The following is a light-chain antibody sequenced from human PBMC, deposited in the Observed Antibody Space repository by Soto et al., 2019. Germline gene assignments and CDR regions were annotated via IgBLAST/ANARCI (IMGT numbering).Light chain of an antibody. CDR2: GAS. CDR3: QQYGRLPLS. Sequence: EILLTQSPGTLSLSPGDRATLSCRASQSLSNSFLAWYQQKPGQTPRLLISGASISATDIPDRFSGSGSGTHFTLTISRLEPEDFAVYFCQQYGRLPLSFGGGTKVEIK. CDR1: QSLSNSF. J-gene: IGKJ4*01. V-gene: IGKV3-20*01.